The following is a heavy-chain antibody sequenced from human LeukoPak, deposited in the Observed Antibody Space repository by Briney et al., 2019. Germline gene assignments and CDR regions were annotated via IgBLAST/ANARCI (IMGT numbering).Heavy chain of an antibody. D-gene: IGHD3-16*01. J-gene: IGHJ6*03. CDR3: ARQDRPFGPPSTFYYYYMDV. Sequence: GESLKISCKASGYTFTSYGISWMRQAPGQGLEWMGWISAYNGNTNYAQKLQGRVTMTTDTSTSTAYMELRSLRSDDTAVYYCARQDRPFGPPSTFYYYYMDVWGKGTTVTVSS. CDR2: ISAYNGNT. CDR1: GYTFTSYG. V-gene: IGHV1-18*01.